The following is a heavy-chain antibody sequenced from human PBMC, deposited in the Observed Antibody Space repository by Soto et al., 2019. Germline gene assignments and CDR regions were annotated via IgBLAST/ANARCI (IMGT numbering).Heavy chain of an antibody. CDR1: DSSISSYY. J-gene: IGHJ5*02. D-gene: IGHD3-10*01. V-gene: IGHV4-59*01. CDR3: ARARLSRSWWFDP. Sequence: PSETLCLTYTVSDSSISSYYCSLIRQPPGEGLEWIGYIYYSGSTNYNPSLKSRVTISVDTSKNQFSLKLSSVTAADTAVYYCARARLSRSWWFDPWGQGTLVTVSS. CDR2: IYYSGST.